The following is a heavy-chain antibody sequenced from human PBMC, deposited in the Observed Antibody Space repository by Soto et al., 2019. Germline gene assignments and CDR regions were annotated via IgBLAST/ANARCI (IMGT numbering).Heavy chain of an antibody. CDR3: ARHWWSSGSYLVFDS. J-gene: IGHJ4*02. D-gene: IGHD6-19*01. CDR1: GASTGGYY. CDR2: VFSSGST. Sequence: TLSLTCTISGASTGGYYWSWIRQSPGRGLEWIGYVFSSGSTNYSPSLQSRVAISIDTSKRQFFLKLTSVTAADTALYYCARHWWSSGSYLVFDSWGQGTQVTVSS. V-gene: IGHV4-59*08.